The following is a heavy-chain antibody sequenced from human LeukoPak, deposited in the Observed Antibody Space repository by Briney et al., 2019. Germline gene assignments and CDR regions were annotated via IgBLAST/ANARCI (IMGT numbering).Heavy chain of an antibody. CDR1: GGSIGSSSYY. J-gene: IGHJ5*02. CDR2: IYYSGST. Sequence: SETLSLTCTVSGGSIGSSSYYWGWIRQPPGKGLEWIGSIYYSGSTYYNPSLNSRVTISVDTSKNQFSLKLISVTAADTAVYSRARQWGGENWFDPWGQGTLVTVSS. D-gene: IGHD2-21*01. CDR3: ARQWGGENWFDP. V-gene: IGHV4-39*01.